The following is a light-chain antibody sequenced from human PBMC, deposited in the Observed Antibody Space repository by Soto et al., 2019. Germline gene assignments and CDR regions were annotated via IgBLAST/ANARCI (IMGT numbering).Light chain of an antibody. Sequence: SYELTQPPSVSVSPGQTARITCSGDALPKQYAYWYQQKPGQAPVLVIYKDSERPSGIPERFSGSSSGTTVTLTISGVQAEDEADYYCQSADSSGTYPEVFGGGTKLTFL. J-gene: IGLJ3*02. CDR2: KDS. V-gene: IGLV3-25*03. CDR3: QSADSSGTYPEV. CDR1: ALPKQY.